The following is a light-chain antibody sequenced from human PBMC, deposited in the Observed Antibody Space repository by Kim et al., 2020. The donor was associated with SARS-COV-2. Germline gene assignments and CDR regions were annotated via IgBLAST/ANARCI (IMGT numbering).Light chain of an antibody. Sequence: ALGLTVRSTCQGDSLKSYYATSYQQRPGQAPILVIYGKNNRPAGIPDRFSGASSGNTASLTITGTQAGDEADYYCNSRDSNDNVVFGGGTKLTVL. CDR3: NSRDSNDNVV. CDR2: GKN. J-gene: IGLJ2*01. V-gene: IGLV3-19*01. CDR1: SLKSYY.